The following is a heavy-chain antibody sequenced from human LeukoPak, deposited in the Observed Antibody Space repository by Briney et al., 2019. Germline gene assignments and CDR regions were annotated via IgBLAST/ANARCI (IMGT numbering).Heavy chain of an antibody. CDR2: IDPSSGGT. V-gene: IGHV1-2*02. Sequence: ASVTVSCKASGYTLTGYYIHWVRQAPGQGLEWMGWIDPSSGGTNFAQNFQGRVTMTRDTSISTAYMELSRLRSDDTAVYYCAMSGDVPFDYWGQGTLVTVSS. CDR3: AMSGDVPFDY. J-gene: IGHJ4*02. D-gene: IGHD7-27*01. CDR1: GYTLTGYY.